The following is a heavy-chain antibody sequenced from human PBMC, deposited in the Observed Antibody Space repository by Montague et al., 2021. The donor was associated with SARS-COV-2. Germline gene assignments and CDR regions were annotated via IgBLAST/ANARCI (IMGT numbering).Heavy chain of an antibody. V-gene: IGHV4-59*11. CDR1: GGSISGHY. CDR3: ARAVSVRRAVNWFDP. CDR2: INYSGGV. D-gene: IGHD3-10*01. J-gene: IGHJ5*02. Sequence: SETLSLTCTVSGGSISGHYWSWIRQPPGKGLEWLAYINYSGGVNSNSSLKSRVTMSVDTSKNQFSLKLTSVTAADTAVYYCARAVSVRRAVNWFDPWGQGTLVTVSS.